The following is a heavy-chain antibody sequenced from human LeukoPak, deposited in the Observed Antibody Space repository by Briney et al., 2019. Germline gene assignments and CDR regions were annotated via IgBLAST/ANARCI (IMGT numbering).Heavy chain of an antibody. Sequence: KPSETLSLTCTVSGGSISSHYWSWIRQPPGKGLEWIGDIYYGGGTNYYPSLKRRVSISVDTSKNQFSLQLSSVTTADTAVYYCGRGPPPPTVYYYYMDVWGKGTTVTVSS. CDR2: IYYGGGT. CDR1: GGSISSHY. V-gene: IGHV4-59*11. CDR3: GRGPPPPTVYYYYMDV. J-gene: IGHJ6*03.